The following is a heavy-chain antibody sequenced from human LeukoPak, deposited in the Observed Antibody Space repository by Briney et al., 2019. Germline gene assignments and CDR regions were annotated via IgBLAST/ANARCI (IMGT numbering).Heavy chain of an antibody. CDR3: ARALVVVAATEWGFDY. CDR1: GGSVSSGSYY. CDR2: IYYSGST. J-gene: IGHJ4*02. V-gene: IGHV4-61*01. D-gene: IGHD2-15*01. Sequence: SETLSLTCTVSGGSVSSGSYYWSWIRQPPGRGLEWIGYIYYSGSTNYNPSLKSRVTISVDTSKNQFSLKLSSVTAADTAVYYCARALVVVAATEWGFDYWGQGILVTVSS.